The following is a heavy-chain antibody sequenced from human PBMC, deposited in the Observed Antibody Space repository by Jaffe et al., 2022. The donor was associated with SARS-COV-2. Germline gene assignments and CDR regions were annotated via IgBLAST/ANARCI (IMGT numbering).Heavy chain of an antibody. CDR3: ARGGALGYDFWFGMDV. Sequence: QVQLVESGGGVVQPGRSLRLSCAASGFTFSSYGMHWVRQAPGKGLEWVAVIWYDGSNKYYADSVKGRFTISRDNSKNTLYLQMNSLRAEDTAVYYCARGGALGYDFWFGMDVWGQGTTVTVSS. CDR1: GFTFSSYG. V-gene: IGHV3-33*01. D-gene: IGHD3-3*01. J-gene: IGHJ6*02. CDR2: IWYDGSNK.